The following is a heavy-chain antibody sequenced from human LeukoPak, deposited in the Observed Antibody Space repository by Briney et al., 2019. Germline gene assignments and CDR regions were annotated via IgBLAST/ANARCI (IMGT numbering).Heavy chain of an antibody. Sequence: SETLSLTCTVSGYSISSGYYWGWIRQPPGKGLEWIGSIYHSGSTYYNPSLKSRVTISVDRSKNQFSLRLSSVTAADTAVYYCARVPGDGSGSYYSGYYYYYMDVWGKGTTVTVSS. J-gene: IGHJ6*03. CDR3: ARVPGDGSGSYYSGYYYYYMDV. D-gene: IGHD3-10*01. V-gene: IGHV4-38-2*02. CDR1: GYSISSGYY. CDR2: IYHSGST.